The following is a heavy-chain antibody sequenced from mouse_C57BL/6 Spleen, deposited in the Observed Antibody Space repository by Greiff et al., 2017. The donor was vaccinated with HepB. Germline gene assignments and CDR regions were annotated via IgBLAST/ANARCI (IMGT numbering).Heavy chain of an antibody. J-gene: IGHJ4*01. CDR2: IYPGDGDT. CDR1: GYAFSSYW. V-gene: IGHV1-80*01. Sequence: VQLQQPGAELVKPGASVKISCKASGYAFSSYWMNWVKQRPGKGLEWIGQIYPGDGDTNYNGKFKGKATLTADKSSSTAYMQLSSLTSEDSAVYFCAYYDDGYAMDYWGQGTSVTVSS. D-gene: IGHD2-4*01. CDR3: AYYDDGYAMDY.